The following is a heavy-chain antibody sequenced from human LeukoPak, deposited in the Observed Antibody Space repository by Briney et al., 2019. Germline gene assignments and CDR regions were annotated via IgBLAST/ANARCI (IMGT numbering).Heavy chain of an antibody. CDR2: IDPSDSYT. J-gene: IGHJ4*02. D-gene: IGHD6-19*01. V-gene: IGHV5-10-1*01. CDR3: ARSPSGVAVAGYFDY. CDR1: GYIFTSYW. Sequence: GESLKISCKGSGYIFTSYWISWVRQMPGKGLEWMGRIDPSDSYTNYSPSFQGHVTISADKSISTAYLQWSSLKASDTAMYYCARSPSGVAVAGYFDYWGQGTLVTVSS.